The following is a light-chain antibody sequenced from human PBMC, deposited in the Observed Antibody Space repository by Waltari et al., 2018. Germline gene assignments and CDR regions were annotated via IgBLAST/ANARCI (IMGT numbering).Light chain of an antibody. V-gene: IGLV1-47*01. CDR3: AAWDDILSGYV. J-gene: IGLJ1*01. CDR2: WNA. CDR1: SSNIGSNY. Sequence: QSVLTQPPSASGTPGQRVTISCSGSSSNIGSNYVYWLQQVPGTAPETLMYWNAHRPQGVPDRFPGSRSGTSGSLAISGLRSEDEGDYYCAAWDDILSGYVFATGTRVTVL.